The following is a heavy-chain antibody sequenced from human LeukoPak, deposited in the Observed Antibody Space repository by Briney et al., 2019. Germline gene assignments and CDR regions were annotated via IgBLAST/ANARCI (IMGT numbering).Heavy chain of an antibody. D-gene: IGHD2-8*02. CDR1: GGSISSYQ. CDR3: AGHHPRNTVDF. J-gene: IGHJ4*02. V-gene: IGHV4-59*08. Sequence: SETLSLTCTVSGGSISSYQWSWIRQPPGKGLEWIGYISYSGFTNYSPSLKSRVTISLDTSKNQFSLKLTSVTAADTAVYYCAGHHPRNTVDFWGQGTLVTVSS. CDR2: ISYSGFT.